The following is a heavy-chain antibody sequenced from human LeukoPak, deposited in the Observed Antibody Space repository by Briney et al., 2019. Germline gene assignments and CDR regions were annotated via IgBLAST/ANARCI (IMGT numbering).Heavy chain of an antibody. D-gene: IGHD2-2*01. Sequence: GGSLRLSCAASGFTVSSNYMSWVRQAPGKGLEWVSVIYSGGSTYYADSVKGRFTISRDNSKNTLYLQMNSLRAEDTAVYYCARGGSYCSSTSCYPGYWGQGTLVTVSS. CDR1: GFTVSSNY. CDR2: IYSGGST. CDR3: ARGGSYCSSTSCYPGY. V-gene: IGHV3-66*01. J-gene: IGHJ4*02.